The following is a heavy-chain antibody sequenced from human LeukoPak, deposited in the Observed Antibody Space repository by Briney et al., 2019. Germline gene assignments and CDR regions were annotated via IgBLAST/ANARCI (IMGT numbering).Heavy chain of an antibody. CDR3: AREVLFSSPNAFDI. D-gene: IGHD3-10*01. Sequence: PGGSLRLSCAASGFTVSSNYMSWVRQAPGKGLEWVANIKQDGSEKYYVDSVKGRFTISRDNAKNSLYLQMNSLRAEDTAVYYRAREVLFSSPNAFDIWGQGTMVTVSS. J-gene: IGHJ3*02. V-gene: IGHV3-7*01. CDR1: GFTVSSNY. CDR2: IKQDGSEK.